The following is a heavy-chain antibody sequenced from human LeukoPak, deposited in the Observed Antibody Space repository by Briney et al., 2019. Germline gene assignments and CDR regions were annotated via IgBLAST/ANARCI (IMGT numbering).Heavy chain of an antibody. CDR3: AKGAGGFSYYNWFDP. CDR2: INHSGST. D-gene: IGHD5-18*01. J-gene: IGHJ5*02. CDR1: GGSFSGYY. V-gene: IGHV4-34*01. Sequence: PSETLSLTCAVYGGSFSGYYWSWIRQPPGKGLEWIGEINHSGSTNYNPSLKSRVTISVDTSKNQFSLKLASVTAADTATYYCAKGAGGFSYYNWFDPWGQGTLVTVSS.